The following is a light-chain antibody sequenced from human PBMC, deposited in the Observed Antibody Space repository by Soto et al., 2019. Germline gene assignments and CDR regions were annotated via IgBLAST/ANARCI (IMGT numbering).Light chain of an antibody. CDR3: QQLNSYPIT. J-gene: IGKJ5*01. V-gene: IGKV1-9*01. CDR2: AAS. CDR1: QSISSY. Sequence: DNQFTSAPSSPSASLGDRVTITCRASQSISSYLNWYQQKPGKAPKLLIYAASTLQSGVPSRFSGSGSGTEFTLTISSLQPEDFATYYCQQLNSYPITFGQGTRLEV.